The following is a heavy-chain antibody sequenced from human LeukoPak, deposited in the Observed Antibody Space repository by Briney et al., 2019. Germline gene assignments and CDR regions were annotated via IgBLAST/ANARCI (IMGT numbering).Heavy chain of an antibody. CDR2: ISGSGSGGST. D-gene: IGHD6-19*01. CDR1: GFTFSRLA. Sequence: GGSLRLSCAASGFTFSRLAMTWVRQAPGKGLEWVSSISGSGSGGSTYYADSVKGRFTISKDTSKNTLYLQINSLRAEDTAVYYCAKEQWLGKMNYFDYWGQGTLVTVSS. J-gene: IGHJ4*02. V-gene: IGHV3-23*01. CDR3: AKEQWLGKMNYFDY.